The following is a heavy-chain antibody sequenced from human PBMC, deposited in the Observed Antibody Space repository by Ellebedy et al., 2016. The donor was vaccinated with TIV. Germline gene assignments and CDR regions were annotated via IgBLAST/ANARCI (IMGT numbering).Heavy chain of an antibody. V-gene: IGHV3-53*01. CDR1: GFTVSSNY. J-gene: IGHJ4*02. D-gene: IGHD4-11*01. CDR2: IYSSINT. Sequence: GESLKISCAASGFTVSSNYMSWVRQAPGEGLEWVSVIYSSINTYYADSVKGRFTISRDNSKNTLSLQMNSLRVEDTAVYYCARDVSYSSYDYWGQGTLVTVSS. CDR3: ARDVSYSSYDY.